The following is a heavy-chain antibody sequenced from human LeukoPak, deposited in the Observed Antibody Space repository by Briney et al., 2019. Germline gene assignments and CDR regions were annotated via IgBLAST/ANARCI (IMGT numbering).Heavy chain of an antibody. J-gene: IGHJ4*02. CDR3: ARVIVGAPPTL. Sequence: PSETLSLTCTVSGGSISSGSYYWSWIRQPAGKGLEWIGRIYTSGSTNYNPSLKSRVTISVDTSKNQFSLKLSSVTAADTAVYYCARVIVGAPPTLWGQGTLVTVSS. D-gene: IGHD1-26*01. CDR1: GGSISSGSYY. V-gene: IGHV4-61*02. CDR2: IYTSGST.